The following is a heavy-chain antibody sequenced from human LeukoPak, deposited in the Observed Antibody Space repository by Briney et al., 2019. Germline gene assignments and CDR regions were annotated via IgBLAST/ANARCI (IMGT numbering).Heavy chain of an antibody. CDR1: GGSISSGGYS. Sequence: SETLSLTCAVSGGSISSGGYSWSWIRQPPGKGLEWIGYIYYSGSTYYNPSLKSRVTISVDTSKNQFSLKLISVTAADTAVYYCARGQGATVPQVGKNWFDPWGQGILVTVSP. D-gene: IGHD1-26*01. CDR3: ARGQGATVPQVGKNWFDP. J-gene: IGHJ5*02. CDR2: IYYSGST. V-gene: IGHV4-30-4*07.